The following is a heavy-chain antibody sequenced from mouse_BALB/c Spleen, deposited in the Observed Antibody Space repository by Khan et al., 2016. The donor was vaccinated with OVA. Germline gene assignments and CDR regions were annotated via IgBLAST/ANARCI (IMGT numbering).Heavy chain of an antibody. V-gene: IGHV3-6*02. CDR2: IRYDCGN. D-gene: IGHD3-1*01. CDR1: GYSITSGYF. J-gene: IGHJ3*01. CDR3: ARGGSSGPAWFAY. Sequence: EVQLQESGPGLVKPSQSLSLTCSVTGYSITSGYFWNWIRQFPGNRLEWMGYIRYDCGNNYTPSLKNRIPISRSTSKNQVFLKLNSVTTEDTATYYCARGGSSGPAWFAYWGQGTLVTVSA.